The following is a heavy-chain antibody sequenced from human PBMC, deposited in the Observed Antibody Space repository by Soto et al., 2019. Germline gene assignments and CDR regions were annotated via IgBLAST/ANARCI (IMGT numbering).Heavy chain of an antibody. CDR3: ARVVVVPATKDYYYGMDV. Sequence: EVQLVESGGGLVKPGGSLRLSCAASGFTFSSYSMNWVRQAPGKGLEWVSSISSSSRYIYYADSVKGRFTISRDNAKNSLYLQMNSLRAEDTAVYYCARVVVVPATKDYYYGMDVWGQGTTVTVSS. J-gene: IGHJ6*02. V-gene: IGHV3-21*01. CDR2: ISSSSRYI. D-gene: IGHD2-2*01. CDR1: GFTFSSYS.